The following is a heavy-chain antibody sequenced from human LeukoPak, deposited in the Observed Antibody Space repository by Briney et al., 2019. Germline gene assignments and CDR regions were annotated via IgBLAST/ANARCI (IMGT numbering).Heavy chain of an antibody. D-gene: IGHD3-10*01. Sequence: PGGSLRLSCAASGFTFSSYSMNWVRQAPGKGLEWVSSISSSSSYIYYTDSLKGRFTISRDNSKNTLYLQMNSLRAEDTAVYYCARDSRYYGSGSYYNLQDWGQGTLVTVSS. CDR1: GFTFSSYS. CDR2: ISSSSSYI. V-gene: IGHV3-21*01. J-gene: IGHJ1*01. CDR3: ARDSRYYGSGSYYNLQD.